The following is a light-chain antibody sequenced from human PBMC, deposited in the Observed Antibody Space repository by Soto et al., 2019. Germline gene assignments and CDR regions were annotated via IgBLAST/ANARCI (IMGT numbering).Light chain of an antibody. CDR3: QQYNKWPPLT. CDR2: GVS. Sequence: ETVMTQSPATLSVSPGERATLSCRASQSVGSLLAWYQQKPGQSPRLLIYGVSTRATGIPDRFSGSGSGTEFTLTISSLQSEDFAVYYCQQYNKWPPLTFGGGTKVEIK. J-gene: IGKJ4*01. CDR1: QSVGSL. V-gene: IGKV3-15*01.